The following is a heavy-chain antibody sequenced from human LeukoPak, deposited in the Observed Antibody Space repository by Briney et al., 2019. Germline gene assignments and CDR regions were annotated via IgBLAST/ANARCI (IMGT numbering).Heavy chain of an antibody. Sequence: GESLKISCKVSGYTFTTYWIGWVRQMPGKGLEWMGIIYPADSDTRYSPSFQGQVTISVDKSISTAYLQWSSLKASDTAMYYCARVSGQQLPFDYWGQGTLVTVSS. V-gene: IGHV5-51*01. J-gene: IGHJ4*02. CDR2: IYPADSDT. CDR1: GYTFTTYW. D-gene: IGHD6-13*01. CDR3: ARVSGQQLPFDY.